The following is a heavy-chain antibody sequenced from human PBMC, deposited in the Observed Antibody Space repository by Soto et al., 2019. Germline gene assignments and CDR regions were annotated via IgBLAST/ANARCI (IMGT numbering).Heavy chain of an antibody. J-gene: IGHJ4*02. V-gene: IGHV2-5*01. Sequence: QITLKESGPPLVKPTQTLTLTCTFSGFSLSTRGGGVGWIRQAPGKALEWLALLYWSDTKYYSPPLKSRLTSTTDTSKNRVVLTLTDVDDVDTGTYYCAHRVKAGEAVGPPRFDLWGQGALVTVAS. CDR1: GFSLSTRGGG. CDR3: AHRVKAGEAVGPPRFDL. CDR2: LYWSDTK. D-gene: IGHD6-13*01.